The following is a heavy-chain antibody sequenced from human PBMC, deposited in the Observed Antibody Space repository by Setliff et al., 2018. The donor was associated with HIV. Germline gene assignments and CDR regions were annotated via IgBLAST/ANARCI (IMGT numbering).Heavy chain of an antibody. D-gene: IGHD1-1*01. Sequence: PSETLSLTCIVSGGSISRSSYYWGWIRQPPGKGLDWIGRIYTSGSTNYNPSLKSRVTISVDTSKNQFSLKLSSVTAADTAVYYCARDPYPERGAFDIWGQGTMVTVSS. CDR1: GGSISRSSYY. J-gene: IGHJ3*02. CDR2: IYTSGST. V-gene: IGHV4-61*02. CDR3: ARDPYPERGAFDI.